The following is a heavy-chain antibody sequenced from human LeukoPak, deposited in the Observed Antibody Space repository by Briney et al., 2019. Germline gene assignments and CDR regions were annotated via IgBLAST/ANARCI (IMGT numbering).Heavy chain of an antibody. D-gene: IGHD3-3*01. CDR1: GFTFSSYA. J-gene: IGHJ3*01. CDR3: AKSPNLWSGFDA. CDR2: ISNSGSST. Sequence: PGGSLRLSCAASGFTFSSYAMSWVRQAPGKGLEWVSVISNSGSSTYYADSAKGRFTISRDNSKNTLYLQMKSLRAEGTAVYYCAKSPNLWSGFDAWGQGTMVTVSS. V-gene: IGHV3-23*01.